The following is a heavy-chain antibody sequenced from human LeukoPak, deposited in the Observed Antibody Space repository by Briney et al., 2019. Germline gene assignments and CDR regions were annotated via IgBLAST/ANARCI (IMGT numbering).Heavy chain of an antibody. Sequence: PSETLSLTCTVSGGSISSYYWSWLRQPPGKGLEWIGYIYYSGSTNYNPSLKSRVTISVDTSKNQFSLKLSSVTAADTAVYYCARDNLYGSGRGDIWGQGTMVTVSS. J-gene: IGHJ3*02. D-gene: IGHD3-10*01. V-gene: IGHV4-59*01. CDR1: GGSISSYY. CDR3: ARDNLYGSGRGDI. CDR2: IYYSGST.